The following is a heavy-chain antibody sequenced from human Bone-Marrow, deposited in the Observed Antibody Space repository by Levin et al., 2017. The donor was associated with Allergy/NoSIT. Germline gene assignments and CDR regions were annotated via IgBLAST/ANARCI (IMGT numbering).Heavy chain of an antibody. D-gene: IGHD1-1*01. Sequence: SETLSLTCTVSGASISIYQWSWIRQSAGKGLEWIGRIYFTGTTNYNPSLESRVTMSIDTSKNQFSLKLSSVTAADTAVYYCARPTVSGFYFDLWGRGTLVTVSS. J-gene: IGHJ2*01. CDR3: ARPTVSGFYFDL. V-gene: IGHV4-4*07. CDR1: GASISIYQ. CDR2: IYFTGTT.